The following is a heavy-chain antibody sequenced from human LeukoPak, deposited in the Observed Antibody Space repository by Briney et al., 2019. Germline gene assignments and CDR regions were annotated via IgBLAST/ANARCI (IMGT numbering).Heavy chain of an antibody. D-gene: IGHD1-7*01. CDR1: GGSISSGDYC. CDR3: ARDAELELQGDYFDY. J-gene: IGHJ4*02. Sequence: SETLSLICTVSGGSISSGDYCWSWIRQPPGKGLEWIGYIYYSGSTYYNPSLKSRVTISVDTSKNQFSLKLSSVTAADTAVYYCARDAELELQGDYFDYWRQGTLVTVSS. CDR2: IYYSGST. V-gene: IGHV4-30-4*08.